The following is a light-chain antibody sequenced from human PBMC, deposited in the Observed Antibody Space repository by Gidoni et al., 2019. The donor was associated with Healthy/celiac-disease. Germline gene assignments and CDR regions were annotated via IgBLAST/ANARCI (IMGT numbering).Light chain of an antibody. Sequence: DIQLTQSPSFLSASVGDRVTITCRASQGISSYLAWYQQKPGKAPKLLIYAASTLQSGVPSRFSGSGSGTEFTLTISSLQPEDFATYYCQQLSSYPRTCGQGTKVEIK. J-gene: IGKJ1*01. V-gene: IGKV1-9*01. CDR1: QGISSY. CDR2: AAS. CDR3: QQLSSYPRT.